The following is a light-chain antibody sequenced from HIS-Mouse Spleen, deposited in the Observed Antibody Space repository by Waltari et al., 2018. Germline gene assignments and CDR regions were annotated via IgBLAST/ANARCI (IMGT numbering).Light chain of an antibody. V-gene: IGKV4-1*01. Sequence: DIVMTQSPDSLSVSLGERPTITRKSSQSVLYSSNNKNYLAWYQQKPGQPPKLLIYWASTRESGVPDRFSGSGSGTDFTLTISSLQAEDVAVYYCQQYYSTPRTFGQGTKVEIK. CDR3: QQYYSTPRT. CDR1: QSVLYSSNNKNY. CDR2: WAS. J-gene: IGKJ1*01.